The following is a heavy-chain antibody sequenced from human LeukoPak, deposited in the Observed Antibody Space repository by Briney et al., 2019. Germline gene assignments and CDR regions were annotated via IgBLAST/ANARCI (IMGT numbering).Heavy chain of an antibody. Sequence: PGGSLRLSCAASGFIFSTYWMHWVRQAPGKGLVWVSRVNSDESRTSYADSVKGRFTISSDTSKNTMYLQMNSLRAEDTAVYYCARDLSPVVRASPMGYWGQGTLVTVSS. V-gene: IGHV3-74*01. CDR3: ARDLSPVVRASPMGY. D-gene: IGHD3-10*01. J-gene: IGHJ4*02. CDR1: GFIFSTYW. CDR2: VNSDESRT.